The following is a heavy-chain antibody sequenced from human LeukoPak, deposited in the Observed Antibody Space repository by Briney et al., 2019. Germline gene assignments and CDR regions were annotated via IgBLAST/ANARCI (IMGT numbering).Heavy chain of an antibody. CDR1: GFTFSGYA. J-gene: IGHJ4*02. D-gene: IGHD3-10*01. V-gene: IGHV3-23*01. Sequence: GSLRLSCAASGFTFSGYAMSWVRQAPGKGLEWVSAISGSGGSTFYADSVKGRFTISRDTSKNTLYLQMNSLRAEDTAVYFCAKDRNILLWFGESDYWGQGTLVTVSS. CDR3: AKDRNILLWFGESDY. CDR2: ISGSGGST.